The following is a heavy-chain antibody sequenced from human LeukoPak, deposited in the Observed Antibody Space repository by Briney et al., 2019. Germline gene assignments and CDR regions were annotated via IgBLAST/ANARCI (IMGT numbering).Heavy chain of an antibody. CDR3: ARRGARGGDYYYGMDV. J-gene: IGHJ6*02. CDR1: GGSISSYY. Sequence: PSETLSLTCTVSGGSISSYYWSWIRQPAGKGLEWIGRIYTSGSTNYNPSLKSRVTMSVDTSKNQFSLKLSSVTAADTAVYYCARRGARGGDYYYGMDVWGQGTTVTVSS. D-gene: IGHD3-10*01. CDR2: IYTSGST. V-gene: IGHV4-4*07.